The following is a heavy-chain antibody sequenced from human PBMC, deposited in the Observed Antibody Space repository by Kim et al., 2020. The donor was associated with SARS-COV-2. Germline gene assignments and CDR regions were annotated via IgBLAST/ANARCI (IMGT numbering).Heavy chain of an antibody. D-gene: IGHD3-16*01. CDR3: ARGGGDLGGPPPDAFDIWGLGAFDI. V-gene: IGHV4-59*01. CDR1: GGSISSYY. Sequence: SETLSLTCTVSGGSISSYYWSWIRQPPGKGLEWIGYIYYSGSTNYNPSLKSRVTISVDTSKNQFSLKLSSVTAADTAVYYCARGGGDLGGPPPDAFDIWGLGAFDIWGQGTMVTVSS. CDR2: IYYSGST. J-gene: IGHJ3*02.